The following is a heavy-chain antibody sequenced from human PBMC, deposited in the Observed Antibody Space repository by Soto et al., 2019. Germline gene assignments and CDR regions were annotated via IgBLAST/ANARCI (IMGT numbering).Heavy chain of an antibody. CDR3: ARVGYCSSTSCYKGDYYYYGMGV. CDR2: IIPIFGTA. CDR1: GGTFSSYA. V-gene: IGHV1-69*06. Sequence: QVQLVQSGAEVKKPGSSVKVSCKASGGTFSSYAISWVRQAPGQGLEWMGGIIPIFGTANYAQKFQGRVTITADKSTSKAYLELSSLRSEDTAVYYCARVGYCSSTSCYKGDYYYYGMGVLGQGNTGNVS. D-gene: IGHD2-2*02. J-gene: IGHJ6*02.